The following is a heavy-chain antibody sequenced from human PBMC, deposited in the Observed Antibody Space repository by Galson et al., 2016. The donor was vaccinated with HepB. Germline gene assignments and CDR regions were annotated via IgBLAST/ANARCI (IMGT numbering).Heavy chain of an antibody. V-gene: IGHV3-74*01. CDR3: ASSVRGSGSPPGGY. J-gene: IGHJ4*02. CDR2: INSDGSST. Sequence: SLRLSCAASGLTFSTYWMHWVRQAPGKGLVWVSRINSDGSSTGFADSVKGRFTIPRDNAKNTLYLQMNSLRAEDTAVYYCASSVRGSGSPPGGYWGQGILVTVSS. CDR1: GLTFSTYW. D-gene: IGHD3-10*01.